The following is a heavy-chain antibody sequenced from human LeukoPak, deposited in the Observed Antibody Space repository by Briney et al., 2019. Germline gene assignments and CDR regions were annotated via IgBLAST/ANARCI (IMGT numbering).Heavy chain of an antibody. J-gene: IGHJ4*02. CDR2: INHSGST. CDR1: GGSFSGYY. Sequence: SETLSLTCAVYGGSFSGYYWSWIRQPPGKGLEWIGEINHSGSTNYNPSLKSRVTISVDTSKNQFSLKLSSVTAADTAVYYCATGPIAARPFDYWGQGTLATVSS. V-gene: IGHV4-34*01. D-gene: IGHD6-6*01. CDR3: ATGPIAARPFDY.